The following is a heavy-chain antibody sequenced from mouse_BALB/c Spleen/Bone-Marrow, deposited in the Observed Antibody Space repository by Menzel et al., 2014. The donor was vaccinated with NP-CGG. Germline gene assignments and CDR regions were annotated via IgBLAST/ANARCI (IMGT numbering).Heavy chain of an antibody. J-gene: IGHJ2*01. Sequence: LVESGAGLVKPGASVKLSCKASGYTFTEYIIHWVKQRSGQGLGWIGWFYPGSGSIKYNEKFKDKATLTADKSSSTVYMELSRLTSEDSAVYFCARHEGGGYFDYWGQGTTLTVSS. D-gene: IGHD1-1*02. V-gene: IGHV1-62-2*01. CDR3: ARHEGGGYFDY. CDR2: FYPGSGSI. CDR1: GYTFTEYI.